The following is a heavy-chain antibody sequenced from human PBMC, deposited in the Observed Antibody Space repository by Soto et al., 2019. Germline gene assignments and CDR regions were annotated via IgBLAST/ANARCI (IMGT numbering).Heavy chain of an antibody. J-gene: IGHJ5*01. CDR1: GYTFTSYG. V-gene: IGHV1-18*01. D-gene: IGHD3-22*01. Sequence: GASVKVSCKASGYTFTSYGISWVRQAPGQGLEWMGWISAYNGNTNYAQKLQGRVTMTTDTSTSTAYMELRTVSADDTAVYYCARSVYNIGFVLSNPFASWGQGTLVTVSS. CDR3: ARSVYNIGFVLSNPFAS. CDR2: ISAYNGNT.